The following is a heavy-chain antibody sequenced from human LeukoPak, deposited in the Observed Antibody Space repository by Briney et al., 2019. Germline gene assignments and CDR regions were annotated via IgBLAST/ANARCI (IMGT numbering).Heavy chain of an antibody. CDR3: ARLYYYDSSGYYPFDY. V-gene: IGHV5-51*01. CDR2: IYPGESDT. J-gene: IGHJ4*02. D-gene: IGHD3-22*01. CDR1: GCRFTSYW. Sequence: GASLQISCKGSGCRFTSYWIGWVRQVPGKGLEWMGIIYPGESDTRYSPSFQGQVTISADKSISTAYLQWSSLKASDTAMYYCARLYYYDSSGYYPFDYWGQGTLVTVSS.